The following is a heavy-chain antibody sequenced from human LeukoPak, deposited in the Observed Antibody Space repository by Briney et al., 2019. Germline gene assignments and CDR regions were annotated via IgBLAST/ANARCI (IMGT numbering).Heavy chain of an antibody. CDR2: IYSGGST. J-gene: IGHJ4*02. V-gene: IGHV3-53*01. Sequence: GGSLRLSCAASGFTVSSNYMSWVRQAPGKGLEWVSVIYSGGSTYYADSVKGRFTISRDNSKNTLYLQMSSLRAEDTAVYYCARDRHTAMVRPTDFDYWGQGTLVTVSS. CDR1: GFTVSSNY. D-gene: IGHD5-18*01. CDR3: ARDRHTAMVRPTDFDY.